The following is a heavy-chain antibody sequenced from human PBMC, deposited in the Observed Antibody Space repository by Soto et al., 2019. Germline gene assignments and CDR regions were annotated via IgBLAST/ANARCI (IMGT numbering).Heavy chain of an antibody. CDR1: GGSISSYY. D-gene: IGHD3-22*01. J-gene: IGHJ4*02. Sequence: SETLFLTFTVSGGSISSYYWSWIRQPAGKGLEWIGHIYTTGSTNYNPSLKSRGTMSGDTSKNKFSLKLSSVTAADTAVYYCARSYSDSSGYSYFDYWGQGILVTVSS. CDR2: IYTTGST. V-gene: IGHV4-4*07. CDR3: ARSYSDSSGYSYFDY.